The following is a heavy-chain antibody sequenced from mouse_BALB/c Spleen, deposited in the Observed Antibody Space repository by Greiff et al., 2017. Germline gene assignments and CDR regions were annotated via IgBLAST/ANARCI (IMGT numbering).Heavy chain of an antibody. CDR1: GYTFTSYW. V-gene: IGHV1-7*01. D-gene: IGHD2-3*01. Sequence: VQLQQSGAELAKPGASVKMSCKASGYTFTSYWMHWVKQRPGQGLEWIGYINPSTGYTEYNQKFKDKATLTADKSSSTAYMQLSSLTSEDSAVYYCAKTLDGYYVRHYAMDYWGQGTSVTVSS. CDR3: AKTLDGYYVRHYAMDY. CDR2: INPSTGYT. J-gene: IGHJ4*01.